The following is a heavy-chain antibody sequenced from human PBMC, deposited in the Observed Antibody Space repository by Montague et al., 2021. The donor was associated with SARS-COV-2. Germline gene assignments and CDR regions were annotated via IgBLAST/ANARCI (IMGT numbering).Heavy chain of an antibody. CDR2: IYHSGST. Sequence: SETLSLTCTVSGGAISSSSYYWGWIRQPPGKGLEWIGSIYHSGSTYYNPSLESRATISVDTSKNQFSLKLSSVTAADTAVDYCAREGGWLSRGSYYFDYWGQGTLVTVSS. CDR3: AREGGWLSRGSYYFDY. D-gene: IGHD3-22*01. J-gene: IGHJ4*02. V-gene: IGHV4-39*07. CDR1: GGAISSSSYY.